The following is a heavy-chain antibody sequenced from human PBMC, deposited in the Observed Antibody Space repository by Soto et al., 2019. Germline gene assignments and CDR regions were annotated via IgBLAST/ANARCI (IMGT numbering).Heavy chain of an antibody. CDR2: INHSGIT. CDR1: GGSFSGYY. Sequence: SETLSLTCAVYGGSFSGYYCSWIRQPPGKGLEWIGEINHSGITNYNPSLKSRVTISVDTSKNQFSLKLSSVTAADTAVYYCASSYYDFWRGYYFGSPPDYWGQGTLVTVSS. V-gene: IGHV4-34*01. J-gene: IGHJ4*02. CDR3: ASSYYDFWRGYYFGSPPDY. D-gene: IGHD3-3*01.